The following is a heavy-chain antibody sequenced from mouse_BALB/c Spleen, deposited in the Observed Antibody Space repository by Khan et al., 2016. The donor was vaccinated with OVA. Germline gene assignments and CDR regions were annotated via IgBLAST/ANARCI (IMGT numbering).Heavy chain of an antibody. CDR3: ARGNYYGSSSWFGY. V-gene: IGHV1-9*01. Sequence: VQLQQSGAELMKPGASVKISCKATGYTFSSYWIEWVKQRPGHGLEWIGEILPGSGRNNYNEKFKGKATFTADTSSNTAYMQLSNRTSDDSAVYYCARGNYYGSSSWFGYWGQGTLVTVSA. D-gene: IGHD1-1*01. CDR1: GYTFSSYW. J-gene: IGHJ3*01. CDR2: ILPGSGRN.